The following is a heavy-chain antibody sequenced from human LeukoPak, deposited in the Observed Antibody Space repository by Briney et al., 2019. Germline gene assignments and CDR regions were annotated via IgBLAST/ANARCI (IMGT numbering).Heavy chain of an antibody. CDR3: ARVGYGDYHFDY. D-gene: IGHD4-17*01. CDR1: GFSFSNYN. Sequence: PGGSLRLCCVDSGFSFSNYNTNWVRQAPGKGLEWVSYISSSSSSIYSADSVKGRFTISRDNAKNSLYLQMNSLRDEDTAMYYCARVGYGDYHFDYWGQGTLVTVSS. V-gene: IGHV3-48*02. CDR2: ISSSSSSI. J-gene: IGHJ4*02.